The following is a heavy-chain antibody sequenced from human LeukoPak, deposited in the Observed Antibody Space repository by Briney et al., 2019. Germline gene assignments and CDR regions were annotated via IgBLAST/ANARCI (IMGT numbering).Heavy chain of an antibody. D-gene: IGHD6-6*01. CDR2: ISSSSSDT. Sequence: GGSLRLSCAASGFTFTDWYMSWIRQAPGKGLQWLSYISSSSSDTSCADSVRGRFTISRDNAKKSVYLQMYSLRAEDTAIYYCARDSSGPWFDPWGQGTLVTVSS. CDR1: GFTFTDWY. J-gene: IGHJ5*02. CDR3: ARDSSGPWFDP. V-gene: IGHV3-11*06.